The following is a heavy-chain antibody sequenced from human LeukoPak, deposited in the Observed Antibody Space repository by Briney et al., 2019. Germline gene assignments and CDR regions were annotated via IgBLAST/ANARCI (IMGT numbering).Heavy chain of an antibody. CDR3: ARKSPRGYCSSTSCYHYYYYMDV. V-gene: IGHV4-34*01. J-gene: IGHJ6*03. CDR2: INHSGST. D-gene: IGHD2-2*01. CDR1: GGSFSGYY. Sequence: SETLSLTCAVYGGSFSGYYWSWIRQPPGKGLEWIGEINHSGSTNYNPSLKSRVTISVDTSKNQFSLKLSSVTAADTAVYYCARKSPRGYCSSTSCYHYYYYMDVWDKRTTVTVSS.